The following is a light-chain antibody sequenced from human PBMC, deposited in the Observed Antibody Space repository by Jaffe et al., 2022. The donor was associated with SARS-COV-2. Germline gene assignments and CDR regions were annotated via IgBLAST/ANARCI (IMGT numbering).Light chain of an antibody. CDR3: QSYDSSLSGSV. V-gene: IGLV1-40*01. CDR1: SSNIGAGYD. J-gene: IGLJ3*02. Sequence: QSVLTQPPSVSGAPGQRVTISCTGSSSNIGAGYDVHWYQQLPGTAPKLLIYGNTNRPSGVSDRFSGSKSGTSASLAITGLQAEDEADYYCQSYDSSLSGSVLGGGTKLTVL. CDR2: GNT.